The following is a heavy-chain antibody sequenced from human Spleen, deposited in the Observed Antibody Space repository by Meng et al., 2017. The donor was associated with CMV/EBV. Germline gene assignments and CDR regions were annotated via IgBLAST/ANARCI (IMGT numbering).Heavy chain of an antibody. CDR2: ISAYSGNT. CDR3: ARDDRTIGYCSSTNCRFRGPFDY. D-gene: IGHD2-2*01. Sequence: ASVKVSCKASGYSFTSYYMQWVRQAPGQGLEWMGWISAYSGNTNYAQNLQGRVTMTTDTSTSTAYMELRSLRSDDTAVYYCARDDRTIGYCSSTNCRFRGPFDYWGQGTLVTVSS. J-gene: IGHJ4*02. V-gene: IGHV1-18*04. CDR1: GYSFTSYY.